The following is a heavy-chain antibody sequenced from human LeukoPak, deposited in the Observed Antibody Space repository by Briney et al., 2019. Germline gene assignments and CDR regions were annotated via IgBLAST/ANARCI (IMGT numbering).Heavy chain of an antibody. CDR2: INHSGST. J-gene: IGHJ6*03. D-gene: IGHD5-18*01. CDR3: ARGHGGYSPSRAGYYYMDV. Sequence: SETLSLTCAVYGGSFSGYYWSWIRQPPGQGLEWIGEINHSGSTNYNPSLKSRVTISVDTSKNQFSLKLSSVTAADTAVYYCARGHGGYSPSRAGYYYMDVWGKGTTVTVSS. V-gene: IGHV4-34*01. CDR1: GGSFSGYY.